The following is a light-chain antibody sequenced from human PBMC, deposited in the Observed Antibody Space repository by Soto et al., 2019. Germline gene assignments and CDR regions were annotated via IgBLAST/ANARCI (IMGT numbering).Light chain of an antibody. Sequence: EIVMTQSPATLSVSPGERATLSCRASQSVRSSFLAWYQQKPGQAPSLLIYGAPTRATGIPARFSGSGSGTEFTLTINSLQSEDFAVYYCQQYSNWPLTFGGGTKVDLK. V-gene: IGKV3-15*01. J-gene: IGKJ4*01. CDR2: GAP. CDR3: QQYSNWPLT. CDR1: QSVRSSF.